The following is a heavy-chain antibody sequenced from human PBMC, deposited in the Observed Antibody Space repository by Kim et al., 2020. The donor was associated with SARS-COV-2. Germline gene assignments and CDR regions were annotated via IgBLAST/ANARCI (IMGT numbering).Heavy chain of an antibody. CDR1: GFTFSSYG. V-gene: IGHV3-33*01. J-gene: IGHJ3*02. CDR3: ARKGEEMATIFRDAFDI. CDR2: IWYDGSNK. Sequence: GGSLRLSCAASGFTFSSYGMHWVRQAPGKGLEWVAVIWYDGSNKYYADSVKGRFTISRDNSKNTLYLQMNSLRAEDTAVYYCARKGEEMATIFRDAFDIWGQGTIVTVSS. D-gene: IGHD3-16*01.